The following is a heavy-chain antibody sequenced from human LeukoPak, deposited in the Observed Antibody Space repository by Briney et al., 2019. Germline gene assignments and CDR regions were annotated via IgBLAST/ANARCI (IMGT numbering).Heavy chain of an antibody. CDR3: ARSQFDSSGYDNWFDP. Sequence: ASVKVSCKTSGYTFTSYYMHWVRQAPGQGLEWMGIINPSGGSTSYAQKFQGRVTMTRETSTSTVYMELSRLRSESTAVYYCARSQFDSSGYDNWFDPWGQGTLVTASS. CDR2: INPSGGST. J-gene: IGHJ5*02. V-gene: IGHV1-46*01. CDR1: GYTFTSYY. D-gene: IGHD3-22*01.